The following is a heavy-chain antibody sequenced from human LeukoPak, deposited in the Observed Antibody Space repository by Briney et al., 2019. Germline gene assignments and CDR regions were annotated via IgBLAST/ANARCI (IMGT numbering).Heavy chain of an antibody. V-gene: IGHV1-18*01. J-gene: IGHJ4*02. CDR3: ARIGTYYYDSSGYRKWDY. D-gene: IGHD3-22*01. CDR2: ISAYNGNT. CDR1: GYTFTSYG. Sequence: ASVKVSCKASGYTFTSYGISWVRQAPGQGLEWMGWISAYNGNTNYAQKLQGRVTMTTDTSTSTAYTELRSLRSDDTAVYYCARIGTYYYDSSGYRKWDYWGQGTLVTVSS.